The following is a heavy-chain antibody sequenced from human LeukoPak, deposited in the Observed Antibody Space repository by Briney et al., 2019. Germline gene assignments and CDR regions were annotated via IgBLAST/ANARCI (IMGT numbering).Heavy chain of an antibody. V-gene: IGHV3-21*01. J-gene: IGHJ4*02. CDR2: ISSNSSYI. Sequence: PGGSLRLSCAASGFTFSSYSMNWVRQAPGKGLEWVSSISSNSSYIYYADSVKGRFTISRDNAKNSLYLQMNSLRAEDTAVYYCAREAGGSYRISDYWGQGTLVTVSS. CDR3: AREAGGSYRISDY. D-gene: IGHD5-18*01. CDR1: GFTFSSYS.